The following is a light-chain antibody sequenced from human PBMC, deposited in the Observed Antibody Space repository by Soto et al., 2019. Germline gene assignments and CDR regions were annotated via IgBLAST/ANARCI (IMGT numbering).Light chain of an antibody. V-gene: IGLV2-14*01. J-gene: IGLJ1*01. Sequence: QSALTQPASVSGSPGQSITISCTGTINDVGGYNFVSWYQQYPGKAPKLMIYEVTNRPSGVSNRFSGSKSGNTASLTISGLQAEDEADYYCSSYTGTNTRVFGTGTKVTV. CDR1: INDVGGYNF. CDR2: EVT. CDR3: SSYTGTNTRV.